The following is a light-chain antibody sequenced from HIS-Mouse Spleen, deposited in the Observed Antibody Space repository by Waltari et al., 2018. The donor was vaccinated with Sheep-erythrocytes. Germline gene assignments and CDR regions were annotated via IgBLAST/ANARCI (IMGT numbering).Light chain of an antibody. V-gene: IGKV1-8*01. CDR1: QGISSY. J-gene: IGKJ1*01. CDR3: QQYYSYPQP. CDR2: AAS. Sequence: AIRMTQSPSSFSASTGDRVTITCRASQGISSYLAWYQQKPGKAPKLLIYAASTLQSGGPSRFSGSGSGTDFTLTISCLQSEDFATYYCQQYYSYPQPFGQGTMVEIK.